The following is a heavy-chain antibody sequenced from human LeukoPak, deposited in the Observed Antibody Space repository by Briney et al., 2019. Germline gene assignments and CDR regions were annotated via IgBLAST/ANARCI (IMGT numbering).Heavy chain of an antibody. Sequence: ASVTVSCKASGYTFTGYYMHWVRQAPGQGLEWMGWINPNSGGTNYAQKFQGRVTMTRDTSISTAYMELSRLRSDNTAVYYCARRAIFGVVNHFDYWGQGTLVTVSS. D-gene: IGHD3-3*01. J-gene: IGHJ4*02. CDR2: INPNSGGT. CDR3: ARRAIFGVVNHFDY. V-gene: IGHV1-2*02. CDR1: GYTFTGYY.